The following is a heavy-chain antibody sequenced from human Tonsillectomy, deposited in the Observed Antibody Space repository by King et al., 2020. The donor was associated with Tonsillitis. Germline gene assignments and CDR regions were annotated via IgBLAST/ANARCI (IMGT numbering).Heavy chain of an antibody. J-gene: IGHJ6*02. CDR2: ISYDGSNQ. D-gene: IGHD2-2*01. Sequence: VQLVESGGGVVQPGTSLRLSCAASGFTFNSYGMHWVRQTPGKGPEWVAVISYDGSNQYYAESVKGRFTITRDNSKNTLDLQMSSLRAEDTAVYYCAKTNSASFYNGMDVWGHGTTVTVSS. CDR1: GFTFNSYG. V-gene: IGHV3-30*18. CDR3: AKTNSASFYNGMDV.